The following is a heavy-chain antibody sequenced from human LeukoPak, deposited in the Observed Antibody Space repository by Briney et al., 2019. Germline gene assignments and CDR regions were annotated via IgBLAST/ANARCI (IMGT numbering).Heavy chain of an antibody. Sequence: GGSLRLSCAASGFTFSSYGMHWVRQAPGKGLEWVAVISYDGSNKYYADSVKGRFTISRDNSKNTLYLQMNSLRAEDTAVYYCAREGVTTGLLDYWGQGTLVTVSS. CDR3: AREGVTTGLLDY. CDR1: GFTFSSYG. CDR2: ISYDGSNK. J-gene: IGHJ4*02. V-gene: IGHV3-30*03. D-gene: IGHD4-17*01.